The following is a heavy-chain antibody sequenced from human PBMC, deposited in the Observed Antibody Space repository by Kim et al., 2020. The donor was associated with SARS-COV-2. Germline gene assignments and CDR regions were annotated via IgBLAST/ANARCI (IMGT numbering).Heavy chain of an antibody. J-gene: IGHJ4*01. Sequence: GSLRLSCAASGFTFSSYAMHWVRQAPGKGLEWVAVISYDGSNKYYADSVKGRFTISRDNSKNTLYLQMNSLRAEDTAVYYCARVRRSAYCGGDCYWDYF. CDR2: ISYDGSNK. D-gene: IGHD2-21*01. CDR1: GFTFSSYA. V-gene: IGHV3-30-3*01. CDR3: ARVRRSAYCGGDCYWDYF.